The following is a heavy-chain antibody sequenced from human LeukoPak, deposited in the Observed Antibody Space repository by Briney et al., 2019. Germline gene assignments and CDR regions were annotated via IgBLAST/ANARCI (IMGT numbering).Heavy chain of an antibody. V-gene: IGHV3-21*01. J-gene: IGHJ4*02. CDR2: ISSSSSYI. CDR1: GFTFSSYS. CDR3: AKDREGKWEPSQWDFDY. D-gene: IGHD1-26*01. Sequence: PGGSLRLSCAASGFTFSSYSMNWVRQAPGKGLEWVSSISSSSSYIYYADSVKGRFTISRDNAKNSLYLQMNSLRAEDTAVYYCAKDREGKWEPSQWDFDYWGQGTLVTVSS.